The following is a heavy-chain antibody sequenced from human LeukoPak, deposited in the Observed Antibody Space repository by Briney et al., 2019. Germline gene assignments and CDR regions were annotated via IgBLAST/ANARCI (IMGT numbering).Heavy chain of an antibody. J-gene: IGHJ4*02. D-gene: IGHD2-15*01. CDR2: ISSSSSYI. V-gene: IGHV3-21*01. Sequence: GGSLRLSCAASGFTFSSYSMNWVRQAPGKGLEWVSSISSSSSYIYYADSVKGRFTISRDNAKKSLYMQMNSMRAEDTAVYYCARAVLVAATPGNRHFDSWGKGALVTVSS. CDR3: ARAVLVAATPGNRHFDS. CDR1: GFTFSSYS.